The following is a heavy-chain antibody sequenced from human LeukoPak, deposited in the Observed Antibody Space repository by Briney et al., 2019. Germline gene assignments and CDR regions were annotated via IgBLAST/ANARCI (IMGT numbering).Heavy chain of an antibody. J-gene: IGHJ3*02. CDR3: TRRAAALDAFDI. CDR1: GFTFSSYA. V-gene: IGHV3-30*04. CDR2: ISYDGSNK. Sequence: GGSLRLSCAASGFTFSSYAMHWVRQAPGKGLEWVAVISYDGSNKYYADSVKGRFTISRDNSKNTLYLQMNSLRAEDTAVYYCTRRAAALDAFDIWGQGTMVTVSS. D-gene: IGHD6-13*01.